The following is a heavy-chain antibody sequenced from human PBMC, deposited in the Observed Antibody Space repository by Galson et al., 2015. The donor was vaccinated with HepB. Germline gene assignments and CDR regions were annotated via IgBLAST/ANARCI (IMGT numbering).Heavy chain of an antibody. CDR1: GYTFTSYG. Sequence: SVKVSCKASGYTFTSYGISWVRQAPGQGLEWMGWISAYNGNTNYAQKLQGRVTMTTDTSTSTAYMELRSLRSDDTAVYYCARDFGGIIVGAPLGPYYWGQGTLVTVSS. J-gene: IGHJ4*02. V-gene: IGHV1-18*01. D-gene: IGHD1-26*01. CDR3: ARDFGGIIVGAPLGPYY. CDR2: ISAYNGNT.